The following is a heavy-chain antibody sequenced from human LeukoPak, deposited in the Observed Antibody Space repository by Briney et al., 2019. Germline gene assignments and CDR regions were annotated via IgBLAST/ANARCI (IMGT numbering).Heavy chain of an antibody. CDR1: GGTFSSYA. V-gene: IGHV1-69*13. CDR2: IIPIFGTA. Sequence: GASVKVSCKASGGTFSSYAISWVRQAPGQGLEWMGGIIPIFGTANYAQKFQGRVTITADESTSTAYMELSSLRSEDTAVYYCARDRTDIVVVVAADGRRNWFDPWGQGTLVTVSS. J-gene: IGHJ5*02. CDR3: ARDRTDIVVVVAADGRRNWFDP. D-gene: IGHD2-15*01.